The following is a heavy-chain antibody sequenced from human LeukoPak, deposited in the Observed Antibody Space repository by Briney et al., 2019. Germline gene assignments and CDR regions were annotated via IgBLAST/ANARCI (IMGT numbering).Heavy chain of an antibody. CDR3: ARVREAEYYDSNSRDY. V-gene: IGHV4-34*01. CDR2: INHGGST. Sequence: SETLSLTCAVYGGSFSGYYWSWIRQPPGKGLEWIGEINHGGSTNYNPSLKSRVTISVDTSKNQFSLKLSSVTAADTAVYYCARVREAEYYDSNSRDYWGQGTLVTVSS. CDR1: GGSFSGYY. D-gene: IGHD3-22*01. J-gene: IGHJ4*02.